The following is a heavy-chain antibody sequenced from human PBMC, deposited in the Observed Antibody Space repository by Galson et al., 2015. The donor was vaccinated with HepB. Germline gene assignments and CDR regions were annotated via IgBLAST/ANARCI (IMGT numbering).Heavy chain of an antibody. D-gene: IGHD3-10*01. CDR2: IYYSGST. CDR1: GGSISSSSYY. CDR3: ASTEGVPEYFQH. J-gene: IGHJ1*01. Sequence: ETLSLTCTVSGGSISSSSYYWGWIRQPPGEGLEWIGSIYYSGSTYYNPSLKRRVTISVDTSKNHFSLKLSSVTAADTAVYYCASTEGVPEYFQHWGQGTLVTVSS. V-gene: IGHV4-39*01.